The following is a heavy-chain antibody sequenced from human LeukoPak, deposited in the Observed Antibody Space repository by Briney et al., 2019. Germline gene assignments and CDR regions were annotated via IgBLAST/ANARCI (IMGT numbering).Heavy chain of an antibody. CDR1: GFTFSSYA. J-gene: IGHJ6*02. CDR3: AKDQSYSSTWYRGMDL. CDR2: ISAGGGST. Sequence: GGSLRLSCAASGFTFSSYAMNWVRQAPGKGLEWVSGISAGGGSTNHADSVKGRFTISRDNSKNTLYLQMNSLRAEDTAVYYCAKDQSYSSTWYRGMDLWGQGTTVTVSS. V-gene: IGHV3-23*01. D-gene: IGHD6-13*01.